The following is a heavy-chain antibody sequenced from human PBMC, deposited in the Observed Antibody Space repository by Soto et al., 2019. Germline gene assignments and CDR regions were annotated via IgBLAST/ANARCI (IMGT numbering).Heavy chain of an antibody. D-gene: IGHD3-3*01. CDR1: GFTFSSYA. V-gene: IGHV3-23*03. CDR3: AKEIYDFWSGYYLSAFDY. Sequence: GGSLRLSCAASGFTFSSYAMSWVRQAPGKGLEWVSVIYTSDTTYYADSVKGRFTISRDNSKNTLYLQMNSLRAEDTAVYYCAKEIYDFWSGYYLSAFDYWGQGTLVTVSS. CDR2: IYTSDTT. J-gene: IGHJ4*02.